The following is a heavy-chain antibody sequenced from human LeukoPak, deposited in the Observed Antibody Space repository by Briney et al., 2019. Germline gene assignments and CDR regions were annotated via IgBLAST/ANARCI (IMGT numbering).Heavy chain of an antibody. D-gene: IGHD2-2*01. CDR3: ARGPIVVVPAAPPYYYYMDV. J-gene: IGHJ6*03. CDR2: IIPIFGTA. CDR1: GGTFSSYA. Sequence: EASVKVSCKASGGTFSSYAISWVRQAPGQGLEWMGGIIPIFGTANYAQKFQGRVTITTDESTSTAYMELSSLGSEDTAVYYCARGPIVVVPAAPPYYYYMDVWGKGTTVTVSS. V-gene: IGHV1-69*05.